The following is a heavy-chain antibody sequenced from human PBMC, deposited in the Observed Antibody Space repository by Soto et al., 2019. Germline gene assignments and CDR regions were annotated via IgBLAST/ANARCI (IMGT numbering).Heavy chain of an antibody. V-gene: IGHV3-11*01. CDR1: GFTFSDYY. Sequence: PVGSLRLSGAASGFTFSDYYMSWIRQAPGKGLEWVSYISSSGSTIYYADSVKGRFTISRDNAKNSLYLRMNSLRAEDTAVYYCARENYDFWSGSSTPMDVWGQGTTVTVSS. CDR2: ISSSGSTI. J-gene: IGHJ6*02. CDR3: ARENYDFWSGSSTPMDV. D-gene: IGHD3-3*01.